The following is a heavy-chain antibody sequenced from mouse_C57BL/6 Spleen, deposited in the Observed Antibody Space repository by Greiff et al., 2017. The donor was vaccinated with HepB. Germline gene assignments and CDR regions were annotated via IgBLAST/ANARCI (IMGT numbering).Heavy chain of an antibody. CDR3: ARNYGSSYSYFDV. V-gene: IGHV1-63*01. J-gene: IGHJ1*03. D-gene: IGHD1-1*01. CDR1: GYTFTNYW. Sequence: VKLQQSGAELVRPGTSVKMSCKASGYTFTNYWIGWAKQRPGHGLEWIGDIYPGGGYTNYNEKFKGKATLTADKSSSTAYMQFSSLTSEDSAIYYCARNYGSSYSYFDVWGTGTTVTVSS. CDR2: IYPGGGYT.